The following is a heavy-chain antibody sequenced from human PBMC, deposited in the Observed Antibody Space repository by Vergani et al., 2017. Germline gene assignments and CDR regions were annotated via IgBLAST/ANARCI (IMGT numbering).Heavy chain of an antibody. V-gene: IGHV3-48*02. CDR3: ARDSGGALGYFLGGY. D-gene: IGHD6-25*01. CDR2: ISSSSSTI. CDR1: GFTFSSYS. Sequence: EVQLVESGGGLVQPGGSLRLSCAASGFTFSSYSMNWVRQAPGKGLGWVSYISSSSSTIYYADSVKGRFTMSRDNAKNSLYLQMNSLRDEDTAVYYCARDSGGALGYFLGGYWGQGALVAVSS. J-gene: IGHJ4*02.